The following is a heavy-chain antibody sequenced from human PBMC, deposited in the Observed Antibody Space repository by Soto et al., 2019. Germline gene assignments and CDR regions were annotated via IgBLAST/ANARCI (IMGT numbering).Heavy chain of an antibody. CDR1: GGSISSSNW. CDR3: GRAGIAARCFDY. Sequence: SETLSLTCAVSGGSISSSNWWSWVRQPPGKGLEWIGEIYHSGSTNYNPSLKSRVTISVDKSKNQFSLKLSSVTAADTAVYYCGRAGIAARCFDYWGQGTLVTVSS. V-gene: IGHV4-4*02. D-gene: IGHD6-6*01. J-gene: IGHJ4*02. CDR2: IYHSGST.